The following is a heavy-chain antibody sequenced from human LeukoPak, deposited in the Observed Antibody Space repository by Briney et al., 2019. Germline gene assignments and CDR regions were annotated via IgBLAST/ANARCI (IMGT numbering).Heavy chain of an antibody. CDR1: GFTFSSYA. D-gene: IGHD2-15*01. Sequence: GGSLRLSCAASGFTFSSYAMSWVRQAPGKGLEWVSAISGRGGSTYYADSVKGRFTISRDNSKNTLYLQMNSLRAEDTAVYYCAKERGEDIVVVVAAMRDDAFDIWGQGTMVTVSS. J-gene: IGHJ3*02. CDR3: AKERGEDIVVVVAAMRDDAFDI. CDR2: ISGRGGST. V-gene: IGHV3-23*01.